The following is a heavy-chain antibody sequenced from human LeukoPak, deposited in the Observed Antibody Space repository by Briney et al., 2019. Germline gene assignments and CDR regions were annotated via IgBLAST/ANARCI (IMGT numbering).Heavy chain of an antibody. CDR3: ARDQSVTMMLSWFDP. Sequence: SVKLSCKAAGATFSSYAISWVRQAPGQGLEWMGRIIPIFGIANYAQKFQGRVTITADKSTSTAYMELSSLRSEDTAVYYCARDQSVTMMLSWFDPWGQGTLVTVSS. V-gene: IGHV1-69*04. CDR1: GATFSSYA. CDR2: IIPIFGIA. D-gene: IGHD3-22*01. J-gene: IGHJ5*02.